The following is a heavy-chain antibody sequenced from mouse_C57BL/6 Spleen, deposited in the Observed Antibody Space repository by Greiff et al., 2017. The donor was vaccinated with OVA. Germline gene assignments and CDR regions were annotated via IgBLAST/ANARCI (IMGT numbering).Heavy chain of an antibody. CDR3: ARDLYYYGSSYFDY. J-gene: IGHJ2*01. CDR2: INYDGSST. CDR1: GFTFSDYY. Sequence: VQVVESEGGLVQPGSSMKLSCTASGFTFSDYYMAWVRQVPEKGLEWVANINYDGSSTYYLDSLKSRFIISRDNAKNILYLQMSSLKSEDTATYYCARDLYYYGSSYFDYWGQGTTLTVSS. D-gene: IGHD1-1*01. V-gene: IGHV5-16*01.